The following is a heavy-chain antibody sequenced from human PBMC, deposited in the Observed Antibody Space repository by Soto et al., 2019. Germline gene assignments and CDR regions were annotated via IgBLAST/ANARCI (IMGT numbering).Heavy chain of an antibody. CDR1: GFTFSSYL. CDR2: ISYDGRDK. D-gene: IGHD3-22*01. J-gene: IGHJ4*02. V-gene: IGHV3-30*04. CDR3: ARTSYDSSGYYEY. Sequence: PGGPLRLSRAASGFTFSSYLLPWVRQAPGKGLEWVAIISYDGRDKYYADSVKGRFTVSRDNSKNTLYLQMNSLRADDTAVYYFARTSYDSSGYYEYWGQGTPVTVSS.